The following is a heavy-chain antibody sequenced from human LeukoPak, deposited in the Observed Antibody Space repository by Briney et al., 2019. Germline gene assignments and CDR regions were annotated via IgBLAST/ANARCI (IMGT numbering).Heavy chain of an antibody. D-gene: IGHD6-19*01. Sequence: PGGSLRLSCAASGFTFSSYWMSWVRQAPGKGLEWVANINQGGSEKYYVDSVKGRFTISRDNAKNSLYLQMNSLRAEDTAVYYCARDGRKSIAVAGTRGDWFDPWGQGTLVTVSS. V-gene: IGHV3-7*01. CDR3: ARDGRKSIAVAGTRGDWFDP. CDR2: INQGGSEK. CDR1: GFTFSSYW. J-gene: IGHJ5*02.